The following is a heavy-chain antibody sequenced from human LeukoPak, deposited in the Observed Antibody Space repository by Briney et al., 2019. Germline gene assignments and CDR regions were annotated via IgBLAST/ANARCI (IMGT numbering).Heavy chain of an antibody. Sequence: GGSLRLSCAASGFTFSSYDMSWVRQAPGKGVEWVSAISGSGGSTYYADPVKGRFTISRHNYKNTLYLQMNGLRADDAAVYYCAKVDCRGASCYHAYNLSDPWGEGKLVTVSS. V-gene: IGHV3-23*01. J-gene: IGHJ5*02. CDR1: GFTFSSYD. CDR2: ISGSGGST. CDR3: AKVDCRGASCYHAYNLSDP. D-gene: IGHD2-15*01.